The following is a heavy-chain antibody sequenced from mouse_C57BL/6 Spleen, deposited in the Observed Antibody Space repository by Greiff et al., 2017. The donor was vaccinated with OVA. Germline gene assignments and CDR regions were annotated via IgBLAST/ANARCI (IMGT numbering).Heavy chain of an antibody. J-gene: IGHJ3*01. CDR2: INPNNGGT. Sequence: EVQLVESGPELVKPGASVKMSCKASGYTFTDYNMHWVKQSHGKSLEWIGYINPNNGGTSYNQKFKGKATLTVNKSSSTAYMELRSLTSEDSAVYYCARWGDYDLWFAYWGQGTLVTVSA. CDR3: ARWGDYDLWFAY. CDR1: GYTFTDYN. V-gene: IGHV1-22*01. D-gene: IGHD2-4*01.